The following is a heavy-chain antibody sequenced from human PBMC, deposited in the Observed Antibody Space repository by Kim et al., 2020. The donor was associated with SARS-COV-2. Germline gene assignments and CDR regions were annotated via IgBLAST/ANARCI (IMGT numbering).Heavy chain of an antibody. Sequence: SETLSLTCTVSGGSISSYYWSWIRQPPGKGLEWIGYIYYSGSTNYNPSLKSRVTISVDTSKNQFSLKLSSVTAADTAVYYCARAVMAEEWLRYFDWF. D-gene: IGHD3-9*01. CDR1: GGSISSYY. CDR3: ARAVMAEEWLRYFDWF. CDR2: IYYSGST. V-gene: IGHV4-59*01. J-gene: IGHJ5*01.